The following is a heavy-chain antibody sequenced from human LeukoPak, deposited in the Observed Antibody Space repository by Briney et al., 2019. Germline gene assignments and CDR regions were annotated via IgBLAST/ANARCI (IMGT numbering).Heavy chain of an antibody. Sequence: GGSLRLSCAASGFTFNYAWMSWVRQVPGKGLEWVGQTVSEIDGGTTDYATPVKGRFTISRDDSKNTLYLQMNSLKTEDTAVYYCTTDIYRLWFFDYWGQGTLVTVSS. CDR2: TVSEIDGGTT. CDR1: GFTFNYAW. V-gene: IGHV3-15*04. CDR3: TTDIYRLWFFDY. D-gene: IGHD3-10*01. J-gene: IGHJ4*02.